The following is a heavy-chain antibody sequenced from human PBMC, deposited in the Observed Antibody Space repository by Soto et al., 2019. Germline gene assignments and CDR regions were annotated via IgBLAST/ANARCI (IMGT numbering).Heavy chain of an antibody. D-gene: IGHD3-22*01. V-gene: IGHV3-11*01. CDR3: ARDHGYYDSSGYFDY. Sequence: GGSLRLSCAASGFTSSDYYMSWIRQAPGKGLEWVSYISSSGSIIYYADSVKGRFTISRDNARNSLYLQLNSLRAEDTAVYYCARDHGYYDSSGYFDYWGQGTLVTVSS. J-gene: IGHJ4*02. CDR1: GFTSSDYY. CDR2: ISSSGSII.